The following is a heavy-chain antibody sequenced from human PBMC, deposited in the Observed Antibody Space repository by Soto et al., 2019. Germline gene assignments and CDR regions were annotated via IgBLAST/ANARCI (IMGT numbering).Heavy chain of an antibody. Sequence: QVQLVQSGAEVKKPGASVKVSCKASGNTFSNYYIHWVRQAPGQGLEWMGTINPSGGHTTYAQKFLGRLAMIRETSTSTLYMEVTRLRSEDTAVYYCARGGHVVVVTAAFDYWGQGTLVTVSS. CDR2: INPSGGHT. D-gene: IGHD2-21*02. CDR1: GNTFSNYY. V-gene: IGHV1-46*03. CDR3: ARGGHVVVVTAAFDY. J-gene: IGHJ4*02.